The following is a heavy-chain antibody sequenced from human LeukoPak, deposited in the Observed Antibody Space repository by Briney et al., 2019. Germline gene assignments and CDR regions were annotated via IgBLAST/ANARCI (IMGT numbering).Heavy chain of an antibody. CDR3: ARGDDNGYYDYFDH. V-gene: IGHV3-53*01. D-gene: IGHD3-3*01. CDR1: GFTVDSNY. Sequence: GGSLRLSCAASGFTVDSNYLSWVRQAPGKGLEWVSTIYTGGNTYYAASVKGRFTISRDFSKNTVFLHMNSLRAEDTAMYYCARGDDNGYYDYFDHWGQGALVTVSS. J-gene: IGHJ4*02. CDR2: IYTGGNT.